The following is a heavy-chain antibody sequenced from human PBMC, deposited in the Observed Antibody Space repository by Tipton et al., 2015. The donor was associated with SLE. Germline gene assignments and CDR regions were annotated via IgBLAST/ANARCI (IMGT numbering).Heavy chain of an antibody. CDR3: ARDRAAAAAAIDC. V-gene: IGHV4-31*11. Sequence: TLSLTCAVSGGSIGSGGYSWNWIRQPPGKGLEWIGEIYHDGTTYGGTTYYNPSLESRVVISGDTSKNQFSLKLSSVTAADTAIYYCARDRAAAAAAIDCWGQGTLVTVSS. J-gene: IGHJ4*02. D-gene: IGHD2-2*01. CDR2: IYHDGTTYGGTT. CDR1: GGSIGSGGYS.